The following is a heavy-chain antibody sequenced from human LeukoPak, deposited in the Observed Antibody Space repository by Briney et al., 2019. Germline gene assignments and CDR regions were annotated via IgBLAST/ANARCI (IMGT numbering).Heavy chain of an antibody. Sequence: PGGSLRLSCAASAFTFDDYAMPWVRQAPGKGLEWVSGISWNSGSIGYADSVKGRFTISRDNAKNSLYLQMNSLRAEDTALYYCAALQHWGQGTLVTVSS. CDR1: AFTFDDYA. CDR3: AALQH. V-gene: IGHV3-9*01. CDR2: ISWNSGSI. J-gene: IGHJ1*01.